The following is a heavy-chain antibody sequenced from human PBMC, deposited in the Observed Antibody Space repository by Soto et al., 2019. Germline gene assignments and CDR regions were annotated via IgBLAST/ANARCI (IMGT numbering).Heavy chain of an antibody. CDR1: GFTFSNAW. V-gene: IGHV3-15*01. Sequence: GGSLRLSCAASGFTFSNAWMSWVRQAPGKGLEWVGRIKSKTDGGTTDYAAPVKGRFTISRDDSKNTLYLQMNSLKTEDTAVYYCTTDPLRDLTATTNYYYGMDAWGQGTTVNVSS. CDR2: IKSKTDGGTT. J-gene: IGHJ6*02. D-gene: IGHD1-7*01. CDR3: TTDPLRDLTATTNYYYGMDA.